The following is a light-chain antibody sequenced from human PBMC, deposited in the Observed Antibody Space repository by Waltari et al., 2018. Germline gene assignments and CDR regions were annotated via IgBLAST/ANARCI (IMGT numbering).Light chain of an antibody. CDR2: DAS. CDR3: QQRSNWRFT. Sequence: EIVLTQSPATLSLSPGERATLSCRVSQSVSSYLAWYQQKPGQAPRLLIYDASNRATGIPARFSGSGSGTDFTLTISSLEPEDFAVYYCQQRSNWRFTFGPGTKVEIK. J-gene: IGKJ3*01. CDR1: QSVSSY. V-gene: IGKV3-11*01.